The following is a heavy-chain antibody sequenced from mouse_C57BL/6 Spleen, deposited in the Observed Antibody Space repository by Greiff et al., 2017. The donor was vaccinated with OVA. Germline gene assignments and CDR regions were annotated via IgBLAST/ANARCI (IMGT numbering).Heavy chain of an antibody. V-gene: IGHV1-15*01. CDR2: IDPETGGT. CDR1: GYTFTDYE. Sequence: QVQLQQSGAELVRPGASVTLSCKASGYTFTDYEMHWVKQTPVHGLEWIGAIDPETGGTAYNQKFKGKAILTADKSSSTAYMELRSLTSEDSAVYYCTRRGFFYYGSSSYSMDYWGQGTSVTVSS. CDR3: TRRGFFYYGSSSYSMDY. D-gene: IGHD1-1*01. J-gene: IGHJ4*01.